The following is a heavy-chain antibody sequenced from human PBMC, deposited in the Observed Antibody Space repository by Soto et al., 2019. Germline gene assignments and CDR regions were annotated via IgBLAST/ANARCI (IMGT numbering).Heavy chain of an antibody. CDR1: GFTFSTYW. D-gene: IGHD5-12*01. J-gene: IGHJ4*02. CDR3: ARGGYSSFAS. CDR2: IKEDGSKK. V-gene: IGHV3-7*01. Sequence: EVQVVESGGGLVQPGGSLRLSCAASGFTFSTYWMSWVRQAPGKGLEWVANIKEDGSKKYYVDSVKGRFTISRDNARNSLFLQMNSLRVEDTAIYYCARGGYSSFASWGQGTLVTVSS.